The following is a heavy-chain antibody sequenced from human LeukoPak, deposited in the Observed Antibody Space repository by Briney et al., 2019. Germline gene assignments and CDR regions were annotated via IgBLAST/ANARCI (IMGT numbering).Heavy chain of an antibody. J-gene: IGHJ4*02. V-gene: IGHV3-53*01. CDR1: RFTVSSNY. Sequence: QTAGSLRLSCAASRFTVSSNYMSWVRQAPGKGLEWVSVIYSGGSTYYSDSVKGRFTISRDNSKNTLYLQMNSLRAEDTAVYYCAKDDLPDSGSYQEHTFDYWGQGTLVTVSS. CDR2: IYSGGST. CDR3: AKDDLPDSGSYQEHTFDY. D-gene: IGHD1-26*01.